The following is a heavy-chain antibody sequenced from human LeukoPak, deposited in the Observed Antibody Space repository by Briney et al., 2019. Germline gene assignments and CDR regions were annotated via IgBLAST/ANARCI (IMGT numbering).Heavy chain of an antibody. Sequence: PSETLSLTCTVSGGXLAGISYYWGWIRQPPGKGLEWFGSVYYSGSTLYNTSIKSRVTISVDTSKNQFSLRLSSVTAADTAVYYCASVTGGSGWFDFDYWGQGTLVTVSS. CDR2: VYYSGST. V-gene: IGHV4-39*01. CDR1: GGXLAGISYY. D-gene: IGHD6-19*01. CDR3: ASVTGGSGWFDFDY. J-gene: IGHJ4*02.